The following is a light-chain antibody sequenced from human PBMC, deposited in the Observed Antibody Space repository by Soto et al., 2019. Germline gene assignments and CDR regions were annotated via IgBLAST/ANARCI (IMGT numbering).Light chain of an antibody. Sequence: QSVLTQPPSVSAAAGQKVTISCSGSSSNIRINYISWYQQLPGTAPKLLIYDNNKRPSVIPDRFSGSRSGTSATLGITGLQTGDEADYYCGAWDSRLNTGVFGGGTKVTVL. CDR3: GAWDSRLNTGV. J-gene: IGLJ2*01. V-gene: IGLV1-51*01. CDR1: SSNIRINY. CDR2: DNN.